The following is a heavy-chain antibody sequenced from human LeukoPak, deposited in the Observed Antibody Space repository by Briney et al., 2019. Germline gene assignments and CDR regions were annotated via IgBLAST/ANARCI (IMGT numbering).Heavy chain of an antibody. J-gene: IGHJ3*02. D-gene: IGHD6-13*01. V-gene: IGHV3-7*01. CDR2: IKLDGSET. Sequence: GGSLGLSCAASGFTFSSYSMNWVRQAPGKGLEWVANIKLDGSETHYADSMKGRFTISRDNARSSLYLQMNSLRVEDTAVYYCARDTSPSIAAAGYDAFDIWGQGTMVIVSS. CDR1: GFTFSSYS. CDR3: ARDTSPSIAAAGYDAFDI.